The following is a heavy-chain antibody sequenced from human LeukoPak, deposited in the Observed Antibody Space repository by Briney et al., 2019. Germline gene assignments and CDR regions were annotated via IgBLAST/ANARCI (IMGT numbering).Heavy chain of an antibody. CDR1: GFTFSNYG. V-gene: IGHV3-21*06. Sequence: GGSQRLSCAASGFTFSNYGMNWVRQAPGKGLEWVSFTDTSGRYVYYGDSVKGRFTISRDNAKNLLFLQMNGLRAEDTALYYCARGRSITLLRGVAMSDGFDIWGQGAMVAVPS. CDR2: TDTSGRYV. J-gene: IGHJ3*02. D-gene: IGHD3-10*01. CDR3: ARGRSITLLRGVAMSDGFDI.